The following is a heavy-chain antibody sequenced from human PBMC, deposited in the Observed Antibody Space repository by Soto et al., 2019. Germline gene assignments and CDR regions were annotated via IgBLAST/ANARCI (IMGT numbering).Heavy chain of an antibody. J-gene: IGHJ4*02. CDR1: GFTFSSYA. D-gene: IGHD3-22*01. CDR2: ISGSGGST. V-gene: IGHV3-23*01. Sequence: GGSLRLSCAASGFTFSSYAMSWVRQAPGKGLEWVSAISGSGGSTYYADSVKGRFTTSRDNSKNTLYLQMNSLRAEDTAVYYCANSYDSSGYPGYWGQGTLVTV. CDR3: ANSYDSSGYPGY.